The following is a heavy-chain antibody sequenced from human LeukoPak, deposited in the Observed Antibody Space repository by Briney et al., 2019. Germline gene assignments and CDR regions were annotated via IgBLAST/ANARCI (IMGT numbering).Heavy chain of an antibody. CDR3: TRIQQQTFFDY. CDR2: IRSKAYGGTT. CDR1: GFTFGDYA. D-gene: IGHD6-13*01. V-gene: IGHV3-49*04. J-gene: IGHJ4*02. Sequence: GGSLRLSCTASGFTFGDYAMSWVRQAPGKGLEWVGFIRSKAYGGTTEYAASVKGRFTISRDDSKSIAYLQMNSLKTEDTAVYYCTRIQQQTFFDYWGQGTLVTVSS.